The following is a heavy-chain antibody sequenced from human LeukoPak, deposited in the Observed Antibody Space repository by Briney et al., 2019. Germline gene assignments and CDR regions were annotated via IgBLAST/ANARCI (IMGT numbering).Heavy chain of an antibody. V-gene: IGHV3-7*01. CDR1: GFTFSSHW. Sequence: PGGSLKLSCAASGFTFSSHWMTWVRQAPGRGLDGVANIKEDGSETFYGDSVKGRFTISRDNAENSLNLQMNNLRPEDTAMYYCARPLFGAISPGYWGQGTLVTVSS. J-gene: IGHJ4*02. CDR3: ARPLFGAISPGY. D-gene: IGHD3-10*01. CDR2: IKEDGSET.